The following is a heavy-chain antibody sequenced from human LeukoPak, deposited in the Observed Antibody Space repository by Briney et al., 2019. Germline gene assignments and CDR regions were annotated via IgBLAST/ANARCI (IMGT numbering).Heavy chain of an antibody. V-gene: IGHV4-59*01. D-gene: IGHD3-10*01. CDR3: ARSSGSLSKAAFDI. Sequence: PETLSLTCTVSGGSISSYYWSWIRQPPGKGLEWIGYIYYSGSTNYNPSLKSRVTISVDTSKNQFSLKLSSVTAADTAVYYCARSSGSLSKAAFDIWGQGTMVTVSS. J-gene: IGHJ3*02. CDR2: IYYSGST. CDR1: GGSISSYY.